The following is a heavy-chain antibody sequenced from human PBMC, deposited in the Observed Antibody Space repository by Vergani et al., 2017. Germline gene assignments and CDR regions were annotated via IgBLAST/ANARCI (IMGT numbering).Heavy chain of an antibody. Sequence: EVQLLESGGGLVQPGGSLRLSCAASGFTFNNYAMNWVRQASGKGLEWVSSISPSGGSTYYADSVKGRFTISRDNSKNTLSLQMNSLRAEDTGVYYCARDLRLLYNRFDPWGQGTLVTVSS. CDR1: GFTFNNYA. CDR3: ARDLRLLYNRFDP. V-gene: IGHV3-23*01. D-gene: IGHD1-14*01. CDR2: ISPSGGST. J-gene: IGHJ5*02.